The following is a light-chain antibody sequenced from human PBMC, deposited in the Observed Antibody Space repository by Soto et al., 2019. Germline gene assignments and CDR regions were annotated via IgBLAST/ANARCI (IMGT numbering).Light chain of an antibody. Sequence: QSVLTQPPSVSGAPGQSVTSSCTGSSSNIGAGYDVHWYQQFPGTAPKLLIYGNSNRPSGVPDRFSGSKSGTSASLAITGLQAEDEADYYCQSYDSSLSGVFGSGTKVTVL. CDR2: GNS. V-gene: IGLV1-40*01. J-gene: IGLJ1*01. CDR1: SSNIGAGYD. CDR3: QSYDSSLSGV.